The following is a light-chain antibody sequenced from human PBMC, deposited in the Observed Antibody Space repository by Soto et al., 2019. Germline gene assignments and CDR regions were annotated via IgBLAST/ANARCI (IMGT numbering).Light chain of an antibody. V-gene: IGKV1-9*01. CDR3: QQLNSYPIT. Sequence: DIQLPQSPYFLSASVGDRVTITCRASQGISTYVAWFQQKPGKAPNLLIYVASTLHSGVPSRFSGTGSGTEFTLTISSLQPEDFATYYCQQLNSYPITFGQGTKLEIK. CDR1: QGISTY. J-gene: IGKJ2*01. CDR2: VAS.